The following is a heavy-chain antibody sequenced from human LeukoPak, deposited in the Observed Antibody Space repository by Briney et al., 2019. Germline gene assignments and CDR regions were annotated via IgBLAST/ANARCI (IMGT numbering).Heavy chain of an antibody. D-gene: IGHD1-26*01. CDR3: AKGRELPDY. Sequence: GGSLRLSCAASGFTFSSYAMRWVRQAPGKGLEYVSAISSNGGSTYYANSVKGRFTISRDNSKNTLYLQMGSLRAEDMAVYYCAKGRELPDYWGQGTLVTVSS. CDR1: GFTFSSYA. J-gene: IGHJ4*02. V-gene: IGHV3-64*01. CDR2: ISSNGGST.